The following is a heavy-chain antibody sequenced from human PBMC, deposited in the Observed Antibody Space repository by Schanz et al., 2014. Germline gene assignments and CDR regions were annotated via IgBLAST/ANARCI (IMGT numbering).Heavy chain of an antibody. CDR2: ISGSGGST. Sequence: EVQLLESGGGLVQPRGSLRLSCAASGFTFSSYAMSWVRQAPGKGLEWVSAISGSGGSTYYADSVKGRFTISRVNSKNTLYLQMNSLRAEDTAVYYCAKGRFGELSAFDIWGQGTMVTVSS. D-gene: IGHD3-10*01. V-gene: IGHV3-23*01. CDR3: AKGRFGELSAFDI. CDR1: GFTFSSYA. J-gene: IGHJ3*02.